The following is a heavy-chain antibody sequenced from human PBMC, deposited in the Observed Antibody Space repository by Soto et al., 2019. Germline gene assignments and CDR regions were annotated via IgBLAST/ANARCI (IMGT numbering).Heavy chain of an antibody. CDR2: ISAYNGNT. Sequence: ASVKVSCKASGYTFTSYGISWVRQAPGQGLEWMGWISAYNGNTNYAQKLQGRVTMTTDTSTSTAYMELRSLRSDDTAVYYCARASESEGADWFDPWGQGTLVTVSS. J-gene: IGHJ5*02. CDR1: GYTFTSYG. D-gene: IGHD1-26*01. CDR3: ARASESEGADWFDP. V-gene: IGHV1-18*01.